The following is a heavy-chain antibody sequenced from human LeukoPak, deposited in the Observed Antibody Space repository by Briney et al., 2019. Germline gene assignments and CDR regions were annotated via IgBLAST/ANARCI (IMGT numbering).Heavy chain of an antibody. CDR3: AREYCSSTSCQNYYYYYYGMDV. CDR2: INPSGGST. J-gene: IGHJ6*02. V-gene: IGHV1-46*01. D-gene: IGHD2-2*01. Sequence: ASVKVSCKASGYTLTSYYMHWVRQAPGQGLEWMGIINPSGGSTSYAQKFQGRVTMTRDTSTSTVYMELSSLRSEDTAVYYCAREYCSSTSCQNYYYYYYGMDVWGQGTTVTVSS. CDR1: GYTLTSYY.